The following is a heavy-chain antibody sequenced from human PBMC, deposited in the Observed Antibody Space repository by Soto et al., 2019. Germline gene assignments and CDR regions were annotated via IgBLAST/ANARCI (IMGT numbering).Heavy chain of an antibody. D-gene: IGHD3-10*01. J-gene: IGHJ4*02. CDR2: IYHSGNT. V-gene: IGHV4-4*02. Sequence: QVQLQESGPGLVKPSGTLSLTCAVSGGSISSSNWWSWVRQPPGKGLEWIGEIYHSGNTNYNPFLKSRVTMAVDKSRNQFALKLGSVTAAATAVYYCARRWGEGRVDYWGQGTLVTVSA. CDR1: GGSISSSNW. CDR3: ARRWGEGRVDY.